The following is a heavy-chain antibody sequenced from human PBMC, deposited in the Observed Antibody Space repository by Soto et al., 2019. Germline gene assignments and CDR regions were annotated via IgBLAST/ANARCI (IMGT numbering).Heavy chain of an antibody. D-gene: IGHD2-8*01. CDR1: GFTLSAYA. V-gene: IGHV3-23*01. CDR2: VGGSDTDK. Sequence: EVQLLESGGGVVQPGGSLRLSCAASGFTLSAYAMSWVRQAPGKGLQWVSGVGGSDTDKHYADSVRGRFTVSRDNSKNTLYLQMNSLRVDDTAVYYCAKDATAVNGVWDPFDMWGQGTEVTVSS. CDR3: AKDATAVNGVWDPFDM. J-gene: IGHJ3*02.